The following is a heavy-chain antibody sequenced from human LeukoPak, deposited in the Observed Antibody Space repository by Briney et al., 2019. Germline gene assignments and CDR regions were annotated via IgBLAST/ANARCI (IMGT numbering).Heavy chain of an antibody. CDR1: GGSISSYY. CDR2: IYTSGST. Sequence: SSETLSLTCSVSGGSISSYYWSWIWQRAGKGLERVGRIYTSGSTNYNPSLRSRLTLSVDMSKNQVSLKLTSVTAADTAVYYCAKYSTHAFDVWGQGTLATVSS. D-gene: IGHD5-18*01. J-gene: IGHJ3*01. V-gene: IGHV4-4*07. CDR3: AKYSTHAFDV.